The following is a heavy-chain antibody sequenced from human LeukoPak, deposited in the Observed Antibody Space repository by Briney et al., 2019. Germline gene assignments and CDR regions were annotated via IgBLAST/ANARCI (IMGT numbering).Heavy chain of an antibody. J-gene: IGHJ4*02. D-gene: IGHD3-22*01. CDR2: IGESGDNT. Sequence: GGSLRLSCAASGFTFSSYAMSWVRQAPGKGLEWVSGIGESGDNTYYADSVKGRFTISRDTSRSTLYLQLNSLRAEDTAIYYCAKGIHSTGYYPFDYWGQGTLVTVSS. CDR1: GFTFSSYA. V-gene: IGHV3-23*01. CDR3: AKGIHSTGYYPFDY.